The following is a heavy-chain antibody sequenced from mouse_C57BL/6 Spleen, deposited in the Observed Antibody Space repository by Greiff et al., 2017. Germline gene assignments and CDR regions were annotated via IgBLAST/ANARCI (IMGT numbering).Heavy chain of an antibody. CDR2: IDPSDSET. J-gene: IGHJ2*01. V-gene: IGHV1-52*01. Sequence: QVQLQQPGAELVRPGSSVKLSCKASGYTFTSYWMHWVKQRPIQGLEWIGNIDPSDSETHSNQKFKDKATLTVDKSSSTAYMQLSSLTSEDSAVYYCAREKTAQGGLDYWGQGTTLTVSS. CDR3: AREKTAQGGLDY. D-gene: IGHD3-2*02. CDR1: GYTFTSYW.